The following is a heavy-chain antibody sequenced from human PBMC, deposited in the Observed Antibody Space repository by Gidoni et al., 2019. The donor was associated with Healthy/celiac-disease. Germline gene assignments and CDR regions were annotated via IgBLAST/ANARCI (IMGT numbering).Heavy chain of an antibody. D-gene: IGHD2-2*01. Sequence: EVQLVQSGAEVKKPGESLKIYCKGSGYSFHSYWIGWVRQMPGEGLEWMGIIYPGDSDTRYSPSFQGQVTISADKSISTAYLQWSSLKASDTAMYYCASPYCSSTSCYEPDAFDIWGQGTMVTVSS. CDR1: GYSFHSYW. V-gene: IGHV5-51*01. CDR2: IYPGDSDT. J-gene: IGHJ3*02. CDR3: ASPYCSSTSCYEPDAFDI.